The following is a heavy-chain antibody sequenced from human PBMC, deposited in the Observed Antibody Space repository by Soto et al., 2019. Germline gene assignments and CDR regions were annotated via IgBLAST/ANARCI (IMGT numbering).Heavy chain of an antibody. V-gene: IGHV1-3*01. CDR1: GYTFTSYA. CDR2: INAGNGNT. CDR3: SRAEQWLASFDY. Sequence: QVQLVQSGAEVKKPGASVKVSCKASGYTFTSYAMHWVRQAPGQRLEWMGWINAGNGNTKYSQKFQGRVTITRDTSASTAYMDLSSLRSEDTAVYYCSRAEQWLASFDYWGQGTLVTVSS. D-gene: IGHD6-19*01. J-gene: IGHJ4*02.